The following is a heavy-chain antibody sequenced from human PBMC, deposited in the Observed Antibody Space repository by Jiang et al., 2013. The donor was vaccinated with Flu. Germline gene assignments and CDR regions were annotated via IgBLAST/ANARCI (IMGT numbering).Heavy chain of an antibody. CDR1: GYSFTSYW. CDR2: IYPDDSDT. Sequence: GAEVKKPGESLKISCKGSGYSFTSYWIGWVRQMPGKGLEWMGIIYPDDSDTKYSPSFQGQVTISADKSISTAYLQWSSLKASDTAMYYCARQSCSGGSCYQGDYWGQGTLVTVSS. D-gene: IGHD2-15*01. J-gene: IGHJ4*02. CDR3: ARQSCSGGSCYQGDY. V-gene: IGHV5-51*01.